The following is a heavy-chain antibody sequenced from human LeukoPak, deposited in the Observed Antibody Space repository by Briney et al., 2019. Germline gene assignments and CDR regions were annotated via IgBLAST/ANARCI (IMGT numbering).Heavy chain of an antibody. CDR2: INNDGSST. Sequence: PGGSLRLSCAASRFTFSSYWMHWVRQAPGKGLVWVSRINNDGSSTNYADSVRGRFTISRDNAKNTLYLQMNSLRAEDTAVYYCARHDYHSNSDAFDVWGQGTMVTVSS. J-gene: IGHJ3*01. V-gene: IGHV3-74*01. CDR3: ARHDYHSNSDAFDV. D-gene: IGHD4-23*01. CDR1: RFTFSSYW.